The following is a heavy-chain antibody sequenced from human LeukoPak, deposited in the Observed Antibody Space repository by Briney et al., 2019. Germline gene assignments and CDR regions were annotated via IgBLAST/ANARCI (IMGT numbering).Heavy chain of an antibody. J-gene: IGHJ3*02. Sequence: GRSLRLSCAVPGFIFGNYAIHWVSEAPGKGLECVSVISGDGDSTFYADSLKGRFPNPRDNAKNSLYLQMNRLRAEDTAVYYCAKEGLWDYGSGGGPDGFDIWGQGTMVTVSS. CDR3: AKEGLWDYGSGGGPDGFDI. D-gene: IGHD3-10*01. CDR1: GFIFGNYA. V-gene: IGHV3-43*02. CDR2: ISGDGDST.